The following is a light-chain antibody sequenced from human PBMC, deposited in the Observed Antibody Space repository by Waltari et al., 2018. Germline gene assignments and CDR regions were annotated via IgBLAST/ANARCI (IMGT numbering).Light chain of an antibody. V-gene: IGLV1-47*01. J-gene: IGLJ3*02. CDR3: AAWDDNLRLWV. CDR2: RHN. Sequence: QSVLTQPPSASGAPGQRVTISCSGSSSDIGSNYVYWFQQIPGTAPKLLIYRHNRGPSGVPDRFSGSKSGTSASLAISGRRSEDETDYYCAAWDDNLRLWVFGGGTMLTVL. CDR1: SSDIGSNY.